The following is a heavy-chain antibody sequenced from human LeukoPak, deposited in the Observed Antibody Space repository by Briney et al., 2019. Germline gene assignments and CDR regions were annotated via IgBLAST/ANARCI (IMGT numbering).Heavy chain of an antibody. CDR3: ARHDGRYSSGWDFDY. J-gene: IGHJ4*02. D-gene: IGHD6-19*01. V-gene: IGHV4-34*01. CDR2: INHSGST. CDR1: GGSFSGYY. Sequence: SETLSLTCAVYGGSFSGYYWSWIRQPPGKGLEWIGEINHSGSTNYNPSLKSRVTISVDTSKNQFSLKLNSVTAADTAVYYCARHDGRYSSGWDFDYWGQGTLATVSS.